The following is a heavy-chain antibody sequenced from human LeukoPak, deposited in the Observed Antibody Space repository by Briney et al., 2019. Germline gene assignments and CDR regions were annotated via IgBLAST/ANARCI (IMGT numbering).Heavy chain of an antibody. CDR2: LSGSGITT. J-gene: IGHJ4*01. D-gene: IGHD6-19*01. Sequence: GSLRLSCAASGFTFSNSAMSWVRQAPGKGLEWVSTLSGSGITTYYADSVKGRFTISRDNSKNTLYLQMNSLRAEDTAVYYCAKGIYSSGWSYFDYWDHGTLVTVSS. CDR3: AKGIYSSGWSYFDY. CDR1: GFTFSNSA. V-gene: IGHV3-23*01.